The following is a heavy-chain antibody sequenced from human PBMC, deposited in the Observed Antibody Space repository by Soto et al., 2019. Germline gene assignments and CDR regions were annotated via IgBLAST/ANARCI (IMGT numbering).Heavy chain of an antibody. CDR1: GGSISSSSYY. Sequence: SETLSLTCTVSGGSISSSSYYWGCIRQPPGKGLEWIGYIYYSGSTNYNPSLKSRVTISVDTSKNQFSLKLSSVTAADTAVYYCARSPCCGWTGAPNLKSDSWGQGTMVTV. CDR3: ARSPCCGWTGAPNLKSDS. V-gene: IGHV4-61*05. D-gene: IGHD6-19*01. J-gene: IGHJ4*02. CDR2: IYYSGST.